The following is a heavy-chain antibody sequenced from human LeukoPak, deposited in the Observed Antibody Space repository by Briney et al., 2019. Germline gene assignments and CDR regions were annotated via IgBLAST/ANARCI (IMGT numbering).Heavy chain of an antibody. Sequence: ASVKVSCKASGYTFTGYYVHWVRQAPGQGLEWMGWINPNSGGTNYAQKFQGRVTMTRDTSISTAYMELSRLRSDDTAVYYCASSYYYDSSGYSDAFDIWGQGTMVTVSS. CDR2: INPNSGGT. D-gene: IGHD3-22*01. CDR1: GYTFTGYY. J-gene: IGHJ3*02. V-gene: IGHV1-2*02. CDR3: ASSYYYDSSGYSDAFDI.